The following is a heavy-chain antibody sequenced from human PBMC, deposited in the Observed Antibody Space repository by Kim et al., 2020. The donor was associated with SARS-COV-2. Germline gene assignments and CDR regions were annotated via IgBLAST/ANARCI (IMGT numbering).Heavy chain of an antibody. CDR2: IRDRPNSYAT. J-gene: IGHJ6*02. V-gene: IGHV3-73*01. CDR1: GFTFSGST. Sequence: GGSLRLSCAASGFTFSGSTVHWVRQASGKGLEWVGLIRDRPNSYATAYAASVRGRFTVSRDDSKNTAYLQMNSLKTEDTAKYYCAKVAAPGNRYYGMDVLSQATSVTAS. D-gene: IGHD6-13*01. CDR3: AKVAAPGNRYYGMDV.